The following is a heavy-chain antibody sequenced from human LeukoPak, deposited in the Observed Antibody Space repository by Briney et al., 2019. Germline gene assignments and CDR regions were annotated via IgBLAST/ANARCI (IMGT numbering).Heavy chain of an antibody. CDR2: IYYSGST. CDR1: GGSISSYY. J-gene: IGHJ4*02. Sequence: LETLSLTCTVSGGSISSYYWSWIRQPPGKGLEWIGYIYYSGSTNYNPSLKSRVTISVDTSKNQFSLKLSSVTAADTAVYYCARHGAAAAQADYWGQGTLVTVSS. CDR3: ARHGAAAAQADY. V-gene: IGHV4-59*08. D-gene: IGHD6-13*01.